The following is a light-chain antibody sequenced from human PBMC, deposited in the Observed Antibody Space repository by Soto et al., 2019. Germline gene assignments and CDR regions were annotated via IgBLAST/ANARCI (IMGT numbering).Light chain of an antibody. Sequence: QSVLTQPPSASGSPGQSVTISCTGTSSDVGGYHFVSWYQQHPGKAPKLMIYEVNKRPSGVPDRFSGSKSGNRASLTVSGLQDEDEADYYCSSYAGSNNLVFGGGTKLTVL. J-gene: IGLJ2*01. V-gene: IGLV2-8*01. CDR3: SSYAGSNNLV. CDR1: SSDVGGYHF. CDR2: EVN.